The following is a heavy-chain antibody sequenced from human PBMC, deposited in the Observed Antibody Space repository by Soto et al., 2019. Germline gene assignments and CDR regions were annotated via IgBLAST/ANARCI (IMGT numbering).Heavy chain of an antibody. CDR2: INTDGTST. CDR1: GFTFSSYW. CDR3: AKDGEWGNYGAY. Sequence: DVQLVESGGGLVQPGGSLRLSCAASGFTFSSYWMHWVRQGPGKGLVWVSRINTDGTSTTYADSVKGRFTLSRDNAKKTLYLQMNSLRAEDTAVYYCAKDGEWGNYGAYWGQGTLVTVSS. J-gene: IGHJ4*02. V-gene: IGHV3-74*01. D-gene: IGHD2-8*01.